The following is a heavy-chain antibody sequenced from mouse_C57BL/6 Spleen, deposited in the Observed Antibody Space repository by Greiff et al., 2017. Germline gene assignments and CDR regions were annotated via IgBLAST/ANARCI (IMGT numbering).Heavy chain of an antibody. CDR1: GYAFSSYW. V-gene: IGHV1-80*01. Sequence: QVQLQQSGAELVKPGASVKISCKASGYAFSSYWMNWVKQRPGKGLEWIGQLYPGDGDTNYNGKFKGKATLTADKSSSTAYMQLSSLTSEDFAVYFCARGGYGSSYRWYFDVWGTGTTVTVSS. CDR2: LYPGDGDT. J-gene: IGHJ1*03. D-gene: IGHD1-1*01. CDR3: ARGGYGSSYRWYFDV.